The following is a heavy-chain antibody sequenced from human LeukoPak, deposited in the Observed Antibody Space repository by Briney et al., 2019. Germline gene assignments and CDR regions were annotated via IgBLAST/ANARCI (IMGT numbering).Heavy chain of an antibody. CDR2: ISGSGGST. CDR3: AKGWFGEPLDY. J-gene: IGHJ4*02. V-gene: IGHV3-23*01. Sequence: PGGSLRLSCAASGFAFSNYAMSWVRQAPGKGLEWVSAISGSGGSTYYADPVKGRFTISRDNSENTLYVQMNSLRAEDTAVYYCAKGWFGEPLDYWGQGTLVTVSS. CDR1: GFAFSNYA. D-gene: IGHD3-10*01.